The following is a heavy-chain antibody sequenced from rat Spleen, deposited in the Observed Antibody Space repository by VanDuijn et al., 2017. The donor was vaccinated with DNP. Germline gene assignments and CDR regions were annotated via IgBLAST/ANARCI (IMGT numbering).Heavy chain of an antibody. D-gene: IGHD1-9*01. Sequence: QVQLKESGPGLVQPSQTLSLTCTVSGFSLTSYGVSWVRQPPTKGLEWIATMSSGGSTYYNSVLKSRLSINRDTSESQVFLTMNSLQTEDTAMYFCARSHTTGLTWFAYWGQGTLVTVSS. J-gene: IGHJ3*01. CDR2: MSSGGST. CDR3: ARSHTTGLTWFAY. CDR1: GFSLTSYG. V-gene: IGHV2S12*01.